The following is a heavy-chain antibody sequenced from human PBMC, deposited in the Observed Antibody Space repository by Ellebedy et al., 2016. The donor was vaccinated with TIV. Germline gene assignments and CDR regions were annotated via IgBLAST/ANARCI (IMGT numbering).Heavy chain of an antibody. CDR2: IHPSGGST. CDR3: AREGSGFYIDY. Sequence: ASVKVSCKASGYTFTSYYIHWVRQAPGQGLEWMGVIHPSGGSTHYAQEFQGRVTMTRDTSTSTVYMEVSSLRSEDTAVHYCAREGSGFYIDYWGQGTLVTVSS. V-gene: IGHV1-46*01. J-gene: IGHJ4*02. D-gene: IGHD3-22*01. CDR1: GYTFTSYY.